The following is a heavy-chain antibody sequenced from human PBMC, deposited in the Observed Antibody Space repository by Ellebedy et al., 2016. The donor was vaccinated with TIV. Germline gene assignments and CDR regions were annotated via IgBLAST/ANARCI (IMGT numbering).Heavy chain of an antibody. D-gene: IGHD3-10*01. J-gene: IGHJ5*02. CDR3: ARDDPSGWLDP. Sequence: MPSETLSLTCTVSGGSVSSANYYWTWFRQPPGKRLEWIGYIYSSGRTDYKHSLKSRMAISIDTSKNQFSLRLTSVTAADTAVYYCARDDPSGWLDPWGQGTLVTVSS. CDR1: GGSVSSANYY. V-gene: IGHV4-61*01. CDR2: IYSSGRT.